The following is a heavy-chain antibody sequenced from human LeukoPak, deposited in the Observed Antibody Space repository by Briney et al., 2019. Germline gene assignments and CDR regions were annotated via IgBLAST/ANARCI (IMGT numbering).Heavy chain of an antibody. CDR3: ARDPPLRYFDWLLPDY. CDR2: IKQDGSEK. CDR1: GFTFSSYW. J-gene: IGHJ4*02. D-gene: IGHD3-9*01. Sequence: GGSLRLSCAASGFTFSSYWMSWVRQAPGKGLEWVANIKQDGSEKYYVDSVKGRFTISRDNAKNSLYLQMNSLRAEDAAVYYCARDPPLRYFDWLLPDYWGQGTLVTVSS. V-gene: IGHV3-7*04.